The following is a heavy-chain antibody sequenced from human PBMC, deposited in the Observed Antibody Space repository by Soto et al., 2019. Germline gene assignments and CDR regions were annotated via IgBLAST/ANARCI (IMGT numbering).Heavy chain of an antibody. CDR2: IYYSGST. D-gene: IGHD3-22*01. J-gene: IGHJ3*02. CDR1: GGSISSYY. CDR3: GRGYYDSSGYHQGAFDI. Sequence: KTSETLSLTCTVSGGSISSYYWSWIRQPPGKGLEWIGYIYYSGSTNYNPSLKSRVTISVDTSKNQFSLKLSSVTAADTAVYYCGRGYYDSSGYHQGAFDIWGQGTMVTVS. V-gene: IGHV4-59*01.